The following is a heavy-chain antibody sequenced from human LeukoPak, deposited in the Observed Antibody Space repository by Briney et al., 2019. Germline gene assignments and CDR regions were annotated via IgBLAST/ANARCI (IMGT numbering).Heavy chain of an antibody. CDR2: IKQDGSEK. J-gene: IGHJ6*03. CDR1: GFTFSSYW. CDR3: ARMGQVLPEIYYYYYYMDV. Sequence: GGSLRLSCAASGFTFSSYWMSRVRQAPGKGLEWVANIKQDGSEKYYVDSVKGRFTISRDNAKNSLYLQMNSLRAEDTAVYYCARMGQVLPEIYYYYYYMDVWGKGTTVTVSS. V-gene: IGHV3-7*01. D-gene: IGHD1-26*01.